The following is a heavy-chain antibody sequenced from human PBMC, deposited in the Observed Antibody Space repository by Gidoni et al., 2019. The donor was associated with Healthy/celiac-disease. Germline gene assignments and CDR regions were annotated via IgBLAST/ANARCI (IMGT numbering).Heavy chain of an antibody. V-gene: IGHV3-30-3*01. J-gene: IGHJ1*01. CDR3: ARCGATVTIAEYFQH. D-gene: IGHD1-26*01. CDR2: ISYDGSNK. CDR1: FTFSSYA. Sequence: QVQLVESGGGVVQPGFTFSSYAMHCVRQAPGKGLEWLAVISYDGSNKYYADSVKGRFTISRDNSKNTLYLQMNSLRAEDTAVYYCARCGATVTIAEYFQHWGQGTLVTVSS.